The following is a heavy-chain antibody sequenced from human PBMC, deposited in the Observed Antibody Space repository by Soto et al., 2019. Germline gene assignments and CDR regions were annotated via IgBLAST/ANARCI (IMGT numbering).Heavy chain of an antibody. J-gene: IGHJ4*02. CDR3: ARDAGAYCGGDCYADY. Sequence: QVQLVESGGGVVQPGRSLRLSCAASGFTFSSYGMHWVRQAPGKGLAWVAVIWYDGSNKYYADSVKGRFTISRDNSKNTVYLQMNSLRAEDTAVYYCARDAGAYCGGDCYADYWGQGTLVTVSS. V-gene: IGHV3-33*01. CDR2: IWYDGSNK. CDR1: GFTFSSYG. D-gene: IGHD2-21*02.